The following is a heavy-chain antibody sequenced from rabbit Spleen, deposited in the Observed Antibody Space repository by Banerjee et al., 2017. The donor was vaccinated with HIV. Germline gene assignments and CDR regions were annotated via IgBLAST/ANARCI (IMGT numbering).Heavy chain of an antibody. D-gene: IGHD6-1*01. CDR1: GFSLNNNYI. CDR2: IDAVGSPNT. CDR3: ARDSIYANFFSVAYVLDL. J-gene: IGHJ3*01. Sequence: QEQLEESGGGLVQPEGSLTLTCKASGFSLNNNYIMRWVRQAPGKGLEWIGCIDAVGSPNTYCARWAKGRFTISRTSSTTVTLQMTSLTAADTATYFCARDSIYANFFSVAYVLDLWGQGTLVTVS. V-gene: IGHV1S45*01.